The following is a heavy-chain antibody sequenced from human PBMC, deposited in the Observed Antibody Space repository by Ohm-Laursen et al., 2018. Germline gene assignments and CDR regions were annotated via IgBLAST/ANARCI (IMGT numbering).Heavy chain of an antibody. CDR3: TKGSYISSFEGVH. J-gene: IGHJ4*02. V-gene: IGHV3-23*01. Sequence: SLRLSCAASGLTFSNYVMNWVRQVPGKGLEWVSTIGPNGGSTYYADSVKGRFTSSRDNSMNTLYLQMNNLRAEDTAVYYCTKGSYISSFEGVHWGQGTLVTVSS. CDR2: IGPNGGST. D-gene: IGHD3-3*02. CDR1: GLTFSNYV.